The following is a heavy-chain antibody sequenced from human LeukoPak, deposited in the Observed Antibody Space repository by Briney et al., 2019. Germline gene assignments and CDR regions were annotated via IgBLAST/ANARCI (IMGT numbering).Heavy chain of an antibody. CDR2: INRSAGST. V-gene: IGHV1-46*01. Sequence: GASVKVSCKASGYTFTGYYMHWVRRAPGQGLEWMGIINRSAGSTSYAQKFQGRVTMTRDTSTSNVYMELSSLRSEDTAVYYCARARAVAGRGRAYYFDYWGRGTLVTVSS. J-gene: IGHJ4*02. D-gene: IGHD6-19*01. CDR3: ARARAVAGRGRAYYFDY. CDR1: GYTFTGYY.